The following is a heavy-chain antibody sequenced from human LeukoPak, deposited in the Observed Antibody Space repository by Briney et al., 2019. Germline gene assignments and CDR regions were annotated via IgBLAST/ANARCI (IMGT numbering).Heavy chain of an antibody. Sequence: PETLSLTCAVSGYSISSGYYWGWIRQPPGKGLEWIGSSYHSGSTYYNPSLKSRVTISVDTSKNQFSLKLSSVTAADTAVYYCARRNVVVVPAAIPIPFDPWGQGTLVTVSS. CDR3: ARRNVVVVPAAIPIPFDP. CDR1: GYSISSGYY. V-gene: IGHV4-38-2*01. J-gene: IGHJ5*02. CDR2: SYHSGST. D-gene: IGHD2-2*02.